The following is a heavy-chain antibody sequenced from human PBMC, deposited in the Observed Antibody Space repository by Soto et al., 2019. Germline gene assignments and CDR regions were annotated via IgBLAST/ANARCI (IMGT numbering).Heavy chain of an antibody. CDR2: ISGSGGST. CDR1: GFTFSSYA. CDR3: ARGLDFWSGYYDY. Sequence: GGSLRLSCAASGFTFSSYAMSWVRQAPGKGLEWVSAISGSGGSTYYADSVKGLFTISRDNSKNTLYLQMNSLRAEDTAVYYCARGLDFWSGYYDYWGQGTLVTVSS. V-gene: IGHV3-23*01. J-gene: IGHJ4*02. D-gene: IGHD3-3*01.